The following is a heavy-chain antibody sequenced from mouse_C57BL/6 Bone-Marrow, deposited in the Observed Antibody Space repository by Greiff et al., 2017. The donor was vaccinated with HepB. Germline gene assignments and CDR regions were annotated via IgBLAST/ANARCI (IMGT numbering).Heavy chain of an antibody. D-gene: IGHD2-2*01. CDR3: ARSEVTTNYNFDY. Sequence: VQLQQSGPELVKPGASVKIPCKASGYTFTDYNMAWVNQSHGKNLEWIGDINPNNGGTIYNQKFKGKATLTVDKSSSTAYMELRSLTSEDTAVYYCARSEVTTNYNFDYWGQGTTLTVSS. CDR1: GYTFTDYN. CDR2: INPNNGGT. J-gene: IGHJ2*01. V-gene: IGHV1-18*01.